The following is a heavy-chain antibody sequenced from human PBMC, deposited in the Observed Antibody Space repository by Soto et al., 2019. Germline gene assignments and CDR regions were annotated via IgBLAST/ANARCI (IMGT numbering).Heavy chain of an antibody. CDR3: AKTYYYDSSDYAPTFDY. Sequence: GGSLRLSCAASGFTFSSYAMSWVRQAPGKGLEWVSAISGSGGSTYYADSVKGRFTISRDNSKNTLYLQMNSLRAEDTAVYYCAKTYYYDSSDYAPTFDYWGQGTLVTVSS. J-gene: IGHJ4*02. V-gene: IGHV3-23*01. CDR1: GFTFSSYA. CDR2: ISGSGGST. D-gene: IGHD3-22*01.